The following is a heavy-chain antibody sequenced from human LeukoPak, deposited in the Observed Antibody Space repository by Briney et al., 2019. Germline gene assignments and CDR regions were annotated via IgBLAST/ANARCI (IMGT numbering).Heavy chain of an antibody. CDR2: IYYSGNT. CDR1: GVSISSSNSY. Sequence: SETLSLTCTVSGVSISSSNSYWGWIRQPPGKGLEWIGSIYYSGNTYYNASLKSQVSISIDTSKNQFSLRLTSVTAADTAVYFCARQTGSGLFLLPGGQGTLVTVSS. D-gene: IGHD3/OR15-3a*01. CDR3: ARQTGSGLFLLP. J-gene: IGHJ4*02. V-gene: IGHV4-39*01.